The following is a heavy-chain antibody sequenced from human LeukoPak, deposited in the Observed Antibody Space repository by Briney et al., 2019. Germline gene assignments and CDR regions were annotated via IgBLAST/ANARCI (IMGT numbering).Heavy chain of an antibody. CDR3: ARVKTIFGVVIPAYYFDY. V-gene: IGHV3-66*01. CDR1: GFTVNSNF. CDR2: IYNSGAT. J-gene: IGHJ4*02. Sequence: GGSLRLSCAASGFTVNSNFMSWVRQAPGKGLEWVSVIYNSGATYYADSVKGRFTISRDNAKNSLYLQMNSLRAEDTAVYYCARVKTIFGVVIPAYYFDYWGQGTLVTVSS. D-gene: IGHD3-3*01.